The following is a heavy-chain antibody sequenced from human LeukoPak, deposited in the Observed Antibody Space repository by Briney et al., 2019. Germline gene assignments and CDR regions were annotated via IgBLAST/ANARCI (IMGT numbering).Heavy chain of an antibody. CDR2: ISGSGGST. CDR1: GFTFSSYA. V-gene: IGHV3-23*01. Sequence: GGSLRLSCAASGFTFSSYAMSWVRQAPGKGLGWVSAISGSGGSTYYADSVKGRFTISRDNSKNTLHLQMNSLRAEDTGVYYCAKDLDVVVPAALGAFDIWGQGTMVTVSS. J-gene: IGHJ3*02. CDR3: AKDLDVVVPAALGAFDI. D-gene: IGHD2-2*01.